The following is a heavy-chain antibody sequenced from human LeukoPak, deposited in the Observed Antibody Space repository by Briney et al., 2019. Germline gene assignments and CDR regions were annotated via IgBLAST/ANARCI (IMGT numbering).Heavy chain of an antibody. CDR2: ISSSSSYI. Sequence: GGSLTLPCAASGFTFSSYSMNWVRQAPGKGLEWVPSISSSSSYIYYADSVKGRFTISRDNAKNSLYLQMNSLRAEDTAVYYCAKIGSSGWPVDYWGQGTLVTVSS. CDR3: AKIGSSGWPVDY. D-gene: IGHD6-19*01. V-gene: IGHV3-21*01. CDR1: GFTFSSYS. J-gene: IGHJ4*02.